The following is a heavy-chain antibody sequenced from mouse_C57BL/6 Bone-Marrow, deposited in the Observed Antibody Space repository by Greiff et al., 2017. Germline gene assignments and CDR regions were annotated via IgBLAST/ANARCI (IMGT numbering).Heavy chain of an antibody. CDR2: ISSGGSYT. CDR3: ARHRYYGSSPYWYFDV. V-gene: IGHV5-6*02. J-gene: IGHJ1*03. D-gene: IGHD1-1*01. CDR1: GFTFSSYG. Sequence: EVKLVESGGDLVKPGGSLKLSCAASGFTFSSYGMSWVRQTPDKRLEWVATISSGGSYTYSPDSVKGRFTISRDNAKNTLYLQMSSLKSEDTAMYYCARHRYYGSSPYWYFDVWGTGTTVTVSS.